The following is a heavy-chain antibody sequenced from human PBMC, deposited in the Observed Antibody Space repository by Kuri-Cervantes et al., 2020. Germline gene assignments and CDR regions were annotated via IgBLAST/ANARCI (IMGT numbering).Heavy chain of an antibody. CDR1: GYTFTSYD. V-gene: IGHV1-8*01. D-gene: IGHD3-10*01. Sequence: ASVKVSCKASGYTFTSYDINWVRQATGQGLEWMGWMNPNSGNTGYAQKFQGRVTMTRNTSISTAYMELSSLRSEDTAVYYCARGAYGSGSYYLVVGLDYWGQGTLVTVSS. CDR2: MNPNSGNT. J-gene: IGHJ4*02. CDR3: ARGAYGSGSYYLVVGLDY.